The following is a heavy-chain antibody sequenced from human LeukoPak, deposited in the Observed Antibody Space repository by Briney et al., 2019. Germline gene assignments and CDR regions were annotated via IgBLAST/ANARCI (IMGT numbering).Heavy chain of an antibody. V-gene: IGHV3-9*01. CDR2: ISWDSRSK. CDR1: GFTFEDYA. J-gene: IGHJ6*03. Sequence: GGSLRLSCAASGFTFEDYAMHWVRHAPGRCLEWVSGISWDSRSKTYADSVKGRFTISRDNAKNSLYLQMKSLRGEDTALYYCAKEPSGNYYMDVWGKGTTVTVSS. CDR3: AKEPSGNYYMDV.